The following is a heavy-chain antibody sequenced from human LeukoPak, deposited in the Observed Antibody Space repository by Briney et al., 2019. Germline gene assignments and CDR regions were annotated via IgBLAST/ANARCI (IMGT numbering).Heavy chain of an antibody. V-gene: IGHV1-2*02. CDR3: ARVYYDSSSGTTFDY. CDR2: INPNSGGT. CDR1: GYTFTDYY. Sequence: ASVKVSCKASGYTFTDYYMHWVRQAPGQGLEWMGWINPNSGGTNYAQKFQGRVTMTRDTSISTAYMELSRLRSDDTAVYYCARVYYDSSSGTTFDYWGQGTLVTVSS. D-gene: IGHD3-22*01. J-gene: IGHJ4*02.